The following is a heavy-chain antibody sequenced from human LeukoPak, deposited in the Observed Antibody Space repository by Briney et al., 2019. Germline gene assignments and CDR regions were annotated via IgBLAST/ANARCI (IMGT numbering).Heavy chain of an antibody. CDR2: ISWNSGSI. V-gene: IGHV3-9*01. Sequence: GRSLRLSCAASGFTFEDYAMNWVRQAPGKGLEWVSGISWNSGSIAYADSVKGRFTISRDNAKNSLYLQMNSLRAEDTALYYCAKDSSSWFFGAQDYWGQGTLVTVPS. CDR1: GFTFEDYA. D-gene: IGHD6-13*01. CDR3: AKDSSSWFFGAQDY. J-gene: IGHJ4*02.